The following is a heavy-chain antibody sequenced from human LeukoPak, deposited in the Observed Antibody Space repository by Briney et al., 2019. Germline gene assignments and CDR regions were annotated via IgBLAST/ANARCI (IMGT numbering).Heavy chain of an antibody. CDR3: AKDSAELRYFDWLSDWYFDL. Sequence: GGSLRLSCAASGFTFSSYSMHWVRQAPGKGLEWVAFIRYDGSNKYYPDSVKGRFTISRDNSKNTLYLQMNSLRPEDTAVYYCAKDSAELRYFDWLSDWYFDLWGRGTLVTVSS. J-gene: IGHJ2*01. V-gene: IGHV3-30*02. CDR1: GFTFSSYS. D-gene: IGHD3-9*01. CDR2: IRYDGSNK.